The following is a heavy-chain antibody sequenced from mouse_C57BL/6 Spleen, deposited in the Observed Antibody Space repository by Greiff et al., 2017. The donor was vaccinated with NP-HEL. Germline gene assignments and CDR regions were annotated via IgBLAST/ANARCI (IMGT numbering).Heavy chain of an antibody. Sequence: QVQLKQPGAELVKPGASVKLSCKASGYTFTSYWMHWVKQRPGQGLEWIGMIHPNSGSTNYNEKFKSKATLTVDKSSSTAYMQLSSLTSEDSAVYYCARRSPGLGGAWFAYWGQGTLVTVSA. V-gene: IGHV1-64*01. CDR3: ARRSPGLGGAWFAY. CDR2: IHPNSGST. J-gene: IGHJ3*01. CDR1: GYTFTSYW. D-gene: IGHD3-3*01.